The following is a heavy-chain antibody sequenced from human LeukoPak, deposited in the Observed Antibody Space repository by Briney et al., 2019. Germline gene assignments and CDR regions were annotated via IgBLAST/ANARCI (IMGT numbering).Heavy chain of an antibody. Sequence: SETLSLTCTVSGGSISSSSYYWGWIRQPPGKGLEWIGSIYYSGSTYYNPSLKSRVTISVDTSKNQFSLKLSSVTAADTAVYYCAREISGYSYGRGDYYYYYMDVWGKGTTVTVSS. D-gene: IGHD5-18*01. CDR3: AREISGYSYGRGDYYYYYMDV. V-gene: IGHV4-39*07. CDR2: IYYSGST. J-gene: IGHJ6*03. CDR1: GGSISSSSYY.